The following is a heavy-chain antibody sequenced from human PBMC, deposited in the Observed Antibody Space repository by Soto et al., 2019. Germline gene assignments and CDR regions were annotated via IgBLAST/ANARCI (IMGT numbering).Heavy chain of an antibody. CDR1: GFTFSSYG. CDR3: ARWGIAAGDY. J-gene: IGHJ4*02. V-gene: IGHV3-33*01. D-gene: IGHD6-13*01. Sequence: QVQLVESGGGVVQPGRSLRLSCAASGFTFSSYGMHWVRQAPGKGLEWVAVIWYDGSNKYYADSVKGRFTISRDNSKNTLYLHMNSLRAEDTAGYYCARWGIAAGDYWGQGTLVTVSS. CDR2: IWYDGSNK.